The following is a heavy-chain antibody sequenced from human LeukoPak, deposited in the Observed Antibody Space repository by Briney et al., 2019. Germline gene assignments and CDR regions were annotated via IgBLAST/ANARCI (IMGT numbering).Heavy chain of an antibody. V-gene: IGHV1-3*01. Sequence: ASVKVSCKASGYTFTSYPMHWVRQAPGQRLEWMGWINAGNGNTKYSQNFQGRVTITRDTSASTAYMELSSLRSEDTAVYYCARKEVGATFDYWGQGTLVTVSS. CDR2: INAGNGNT. CDR1: GYTFTSYP. CDR3: ARKEVGATFDY. J-gene: IGHJ4*02. D-gene: IGHD1-26*01.